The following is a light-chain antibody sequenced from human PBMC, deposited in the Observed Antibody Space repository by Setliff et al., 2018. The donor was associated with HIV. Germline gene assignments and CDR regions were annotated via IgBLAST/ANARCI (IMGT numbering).Light chain of an antibody. Sequence: LTQPRSVSGSPGQSVTISCTGTSSDIGGYNYVSWYQQHPGKAPQLLIYEVTNRPSGVSSRFSGSKSGDTASLTISGLQTEDEADYYCASYTSSSTYVFGTGTKVTVL. J-gene: IGLJ1*01. CDR2: EVT. V-gene: IGLV2-14*01. CDR3: ASYTSSSTYV. CDR1: SSDIGGYNY.